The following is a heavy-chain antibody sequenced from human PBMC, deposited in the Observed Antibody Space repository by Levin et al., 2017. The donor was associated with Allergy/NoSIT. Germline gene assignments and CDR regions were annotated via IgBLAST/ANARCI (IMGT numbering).Heavy chain of an antibody. CDR3: ARGRNYYSGSYP. CDR1: GYTFTSYG. D-gene: IGHD3-10*01. V-gene: IGHV1-18*01. Sequence: PVASVKVSCKASGYTFTSYGITWVRQAPGQGLEWMGWISTYNGITDYAQKLQGRVTMTTDTSTSTAYMELRGLRSDDTALYYCARGRNYYSGSYPWGQGTLVTVSS. J-gene: IGHJ5*02. CDR2: ISTYNGIT.